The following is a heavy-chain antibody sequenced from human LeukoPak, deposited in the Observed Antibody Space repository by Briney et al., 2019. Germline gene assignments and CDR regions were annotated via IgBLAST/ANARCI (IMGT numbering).Heavy chain of an antibody. V-gene: IGHV6-1*01. Sequence: SQTLSLTCAISGDSVSSNRASWTWIGQSPSRGLEWLGRTYYRSKWYNDYAVSLKSRISINPDTSKNQFSLQLNSVTPEDTAVYYCSRSDGASDFDYWGQGTLVTVSS. CDR2: TYYRSKWYN. CDR1: GDSVSSNRAS. CDR3: SRSDGASDFDY. D-gene: IGHD5-24*01. J-gene: IGHJ4*02.